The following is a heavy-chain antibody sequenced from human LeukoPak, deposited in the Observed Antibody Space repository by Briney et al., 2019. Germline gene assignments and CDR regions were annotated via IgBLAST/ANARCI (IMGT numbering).Heavy chain of an antibody. Sequence: GASVKVSCKASGRSLRRYATMGVRQAPGQGLEWMGGIIPLFGKAKYAQKFQGRLTITADDSTRTAYMELSSLRSEDTAVYYYAGCPHPYDAFDIWGQGTMVTVSS. CDR1: GRSLRRYA. D-gene: IGHD3-10*01. J-gene: IGHJ3*02. CDR3: AGCPHPYDAFDI. V-gene: IGHV1-69*13. CDR2: IIPLFGKA.